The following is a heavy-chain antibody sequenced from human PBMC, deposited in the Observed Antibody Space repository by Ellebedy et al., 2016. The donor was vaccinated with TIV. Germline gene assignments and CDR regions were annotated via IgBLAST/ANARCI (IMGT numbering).Heavy chain of an antibody. Sequence: GESLKISCAASGFTFSIYAMSWVRPAPGKGLAWVSAISSSGSTTYYADSVKGRFTISRDNSKDTLYLQVSSLRVEDTAIYYCAKDFNPDTHLVHGMDVWGQGTTVTVSS. J-gene: IGHJ6*02. CDR1: GFTFSIYA. CDR3: AKDFNPDTHLVHGMDV. V-gene: IGHV3-23*01. D-gene: IGHD5-18*01. CDR2: ISSSGSTT.